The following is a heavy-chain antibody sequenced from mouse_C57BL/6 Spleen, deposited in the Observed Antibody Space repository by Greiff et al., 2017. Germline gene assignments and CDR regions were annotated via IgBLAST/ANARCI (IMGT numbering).Heavy chain of an antibody. V-gene: IGHV1-49*01. CDR3: AYDYDLGDWYFEV. J-gene: IGHJ1*03. D-gene: IGHD2-4*01. Sequence: LQQSGAELVRPGSSVKLSCTDSYFAFMASAMPWVQQRPGHGLEWIGSFTMYSDATDYSENFKGKATLSANTSSSTPYMELSSLTSEDSAVYYCAYDYDLGDWYFEVWGTGTTVTVSS. CDR2: FTMYSDAT. CDR1: YFAFMASA.